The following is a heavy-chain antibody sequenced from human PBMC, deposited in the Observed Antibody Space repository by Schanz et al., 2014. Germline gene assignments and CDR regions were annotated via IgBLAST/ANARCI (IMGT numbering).Heavy chain of an antibody. V-gene: IGHV4-61*02. CDR2: VFPNGIT. CDR3: ARDTTWRLDL. J-gene: IGHJ2*01. D-gene: IGHD1-1*01. CDR1: GGSISSATYY. Sequence: QVQLQESGPGLVKPSQTLSLTCTVSGGSISSATYYWSWLRQPAGKALEWVGRVFPNGITNYNPSLKSRFPISLDTSKTQFSLTLTSLTAADTAVYYCARDTTWRLDLWGRGTLVTVSS.